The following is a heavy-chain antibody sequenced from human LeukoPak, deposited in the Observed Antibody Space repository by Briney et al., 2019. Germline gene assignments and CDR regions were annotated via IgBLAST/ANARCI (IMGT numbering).Heavy chain of an antibody. V-gene: IGHV6-1*01. CDR1: GDSVSSNSAA. CDR2: TYYRSKWYN. D-gene: IGHD6-19*01. J-gene: IGHJ5*02. Sequence: SQTLSLTCAISGDSVSSNSAAWNWIRQSPSRGLEWLGRTYYRSKWYNDYAVSVKSRITINPDTSKNQFSLQLNSVTPEDTAVYYCARDQYSIAVAGHPNWFDPWGQGTLVTVSS. CDR3: ARDQYSIAVAGHPNWFDP.